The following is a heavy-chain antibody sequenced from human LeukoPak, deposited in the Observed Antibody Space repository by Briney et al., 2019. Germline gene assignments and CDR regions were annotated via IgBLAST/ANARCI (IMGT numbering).Heavy chain of an antibody. CDR3: ARSELNDYFKY. Sequence: PSETLSLTCTVSGYSISGGYDWGWMRQAPGKGLEWLGSISQSGNTYNNPSLKSRVTLSVDTSKNQVSLQMTSVTAADTAMYYCARSELNDYFKYWGQGILVTVST. V-gene: IGHV4-38-2*02. J-gene: IGHJ4*02. D-gene: IGHD1-7*01. CDR2: ISQSGNT. CDR1: GYSISGGYD.